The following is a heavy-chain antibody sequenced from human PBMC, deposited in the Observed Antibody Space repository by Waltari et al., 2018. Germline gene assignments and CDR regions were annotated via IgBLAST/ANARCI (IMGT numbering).Heavy chain of an antibody. CDR2: ISGSGGST. D-gene: IGHD6-6*01. CDR1: GFTFSSYA. CDR3: ASSIAARQVYYYYGMDV. V-gene: IGHV3-23*01. Sequence: EVQLLESGGGLVQPGGSLRLSCAASGFTFSSYAMSWVRQAPGKGLEWVSAISGSGGSTYYADSVKGRFTISRDNSKNTLYLQMNSLRAEDTAVYYCASSIAARQVYYYYGMDVWGQGTTVTVSS. J-gene: IGHJ6*02.